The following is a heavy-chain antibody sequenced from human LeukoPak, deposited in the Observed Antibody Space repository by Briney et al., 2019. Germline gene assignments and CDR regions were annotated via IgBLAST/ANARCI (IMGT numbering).Heavy chain of an antibody. CDR1: GYTFTSYS. Sequence: AAVTVSFMSSGYTFTSYSINWVGQAPGQGLEWMGGISAYNGNTKYAQKLQGRVTMTTDTSTSTAYMELRSLRSDDTAVYYCARGLGGSGSYFLTFDYWGQGTLVTVSS. J-gene: IGHJ4*02. CDR2: ISAYNGNT. CDR3: ARGLGGSGSYFLTFDY. V-gene: IGHV1-18*01. D-gene: IGHD1-26*01.